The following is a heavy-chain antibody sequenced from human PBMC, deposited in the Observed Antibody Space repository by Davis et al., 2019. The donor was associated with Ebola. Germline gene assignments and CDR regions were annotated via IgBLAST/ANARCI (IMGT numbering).Heavy chain of an antibody. Sequence: GESLKISCAASGFTFSDYYMTWIRQAPGKGLEWVGRIKSTTDGGTIDYAAPVQGRFTISRDDSKNTMYLQIHSLRSDDTALYYCTTASTSSTWQADWYFDLWGRGTLVTVSA. J-gene: IGHJ2*01. CDR2: IKSTTDGGTI. CDR3: TTASTSSTWQADWYFDL. D-gene: IGHD6-13*01. CDR1: GFTFSDYY. V-gene: IGHV3-15*01.